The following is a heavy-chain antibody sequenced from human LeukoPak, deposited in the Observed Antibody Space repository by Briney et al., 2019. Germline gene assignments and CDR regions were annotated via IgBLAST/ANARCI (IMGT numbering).Heavy chain of an antibody. D-gene: IGHD4-17*01. CDR3: AKDRGAPDY. CDR1: GFTFSGSA. V-gene: IGHV3-73*01. Sequence: GGSLRLSCAASGFTFSGSAMHWVRQASGKGLEWVGRIRSKANSYATAYAASVKGRFTISRDNSKNTLYLQMNSLRAEDTAVYYCAKDRGAPDYWGQGTLVTVSS. J-gene: IGHJ4*02. CDR2: IRSKANSYAT.